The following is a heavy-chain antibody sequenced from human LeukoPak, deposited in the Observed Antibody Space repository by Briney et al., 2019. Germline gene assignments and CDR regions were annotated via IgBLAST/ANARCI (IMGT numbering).Heavy chain of an antibody. D-gene: IGHD3-16*02. CDR2: INHSGST. CDR3: ARREDDYVWGSYRWSLDY. Sequence: SETLSLTCAVYGGSFSGYYWSWIRQPPGKGLEWIGEINHSGSTNNNPSLKSRVTISVDTSKNQFSLKLSSVTAADTAVYYCARREDDYVWGSYRWSLDYWGQGTLVTVSS. CDR1: GGSFSGYY. V-gene: IGHV4-34*01. J-gene: IGHJ4*02.